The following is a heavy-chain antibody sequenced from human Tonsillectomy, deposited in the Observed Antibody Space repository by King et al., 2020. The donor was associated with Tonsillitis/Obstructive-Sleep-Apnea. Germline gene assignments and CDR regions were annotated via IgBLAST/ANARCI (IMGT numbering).Heavy chain of an antibody. V-gene: IGHV3-33*01. CDR1: GFTFSTYG. CDR3: ARDLEGTHNWFVP. CDR2: IWDVGSNK. D-gene: IGHD1-1*01. Sequence: VQLVESGGGVVQPGRSLRLSCAASGFTFSTYGMHWVRQAPHKGLEWVAVIWDVGSNKYYADSVKGRFTISRDNSKNTLYLQMNSLRAEDTAVYYCARDLEGTHNWFVPWGQGTLVTVSS. J-gene: IGHJ5*02.